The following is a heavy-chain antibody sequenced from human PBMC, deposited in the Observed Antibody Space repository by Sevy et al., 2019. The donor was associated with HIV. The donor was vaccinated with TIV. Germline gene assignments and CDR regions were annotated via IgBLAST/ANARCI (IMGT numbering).Heavy chain of an antibody. V-gene: IGHV3-30*02. CDR2: VHFDGSNI. Sequence: GGSLRLSCAASGFTFRSYTMHWVRQAPGKGLEWVAFVHFDGSNIYYADSMKGRFTISRDNSKNTLYLQMNSLRTEDTTIYYCAKNTAAAGTGGFDYWGQGTLVTVSS. D-gene: IGHD6-13*01. CDR1: GFTFRSYT. J-gene: IGHJ4*02. CDR3: AKNTAAAGTGGFDY.